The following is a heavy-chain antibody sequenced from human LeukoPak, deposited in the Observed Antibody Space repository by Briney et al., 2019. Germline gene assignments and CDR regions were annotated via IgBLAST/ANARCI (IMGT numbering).Heavy chain of an antibody. D-gene: IGHD6-13*01. CDR3: TRGGIAAAGTGGPVDY. CDR1: GFTFGDYA. CDR2: ISSKAYGGTT. J-gene: IGHJ4*02. V-gene: IGHV3-49*03. Sequence: PGGSLRLSCTASGFTFGDYAMSWFRQAPGKGLEWVGFISSKAYGGTTEYAASVKGRFTISRDDSKSIAYLQMNSLKTEDTAVYYCTRGGIAAAGTGGPVDYWGQGTLVTVSS.